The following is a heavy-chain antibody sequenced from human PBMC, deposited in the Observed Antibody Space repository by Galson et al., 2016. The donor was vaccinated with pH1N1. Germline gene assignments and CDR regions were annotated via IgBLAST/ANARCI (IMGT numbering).Heavy chain of an antibody. D-gene: IGHD3-22*01. CDR2: ILGVFGTT. CDR3: ASESGYYVRGDLQN. J-gene: IGHJ1*01. Sequence: SVKVSCKASGGIFRGYAISWVRQAPGQGPEWMGGILGVFGTTTYAQKFQGRVTITADESTTTAYMELSNLRSEDTAVYYCASESGYYVRGDLQNWGQGTLVIVSS. CDR1: GGIFRGYA. V-gene: IGHV1-69*13.